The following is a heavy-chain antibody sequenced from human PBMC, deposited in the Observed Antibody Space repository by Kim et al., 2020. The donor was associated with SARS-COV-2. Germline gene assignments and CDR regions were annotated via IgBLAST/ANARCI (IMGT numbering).Heavy chain of an antibody. CDR3: ARDNHRGFFAGYSSSWYPYYYYYGMDV. V-gene: IGHV3-30*04. CDR1: GFTFSSYA. CDR2: ISYDGSNK. Sequence: GGSLRLSCAASGFTFSSYAMHWVRQAPGKGLEWVAVISYDGSNKYYADSVKGRFTISRDNSKNTLYLQMNSLRAEDTAVYYCARDNHRGFFAGYSSSWYPYYYYYGMDVWGQGTTVTVSS. J-gene: IGHJ6*02. D-gene: IGHD6-13*01.